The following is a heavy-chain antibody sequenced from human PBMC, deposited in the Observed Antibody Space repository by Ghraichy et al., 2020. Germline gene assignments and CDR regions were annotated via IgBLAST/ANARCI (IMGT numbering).Heavy chain of an antibody. CDR1: GGSFSGYY. J-gene: IGHJ4*02. CDR2: IHHSGTT. CDR3: AKAYDISGYYWDY. Sequence: SETLSLTCAVYGGSFSGYYWSWIRQPPGKGLEWIGEIHHSGTTNYNPSLKSRVTISVDTSKNHFSLQLSSVTAADTAVYYCAKAYDISGYYWDYWGQGTLVTVSS. V-gene: IGHV4-34*01. D-gene: IGHD3-22*01.